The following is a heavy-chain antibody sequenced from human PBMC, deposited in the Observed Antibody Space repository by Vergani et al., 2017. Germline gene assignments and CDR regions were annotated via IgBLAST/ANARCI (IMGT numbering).Heavy chain of an antibody. CDR1: GYPFPSYP. Sequence: QVQLVQFGSELKKPGAPVKVSCKVFGYPFPSYPMNWVRQAPGQGLEWMGWTNPNTGNPTYAQGFTGRFVFSLDTSVSTAYLQISSLKAEDTAVYYCARDKDASIAAADYYYYGMDVWGQGTTVTVSS. V-gene: IGHV7-4-1*02. CDR2: TNPNTGNP. J-gene: IGHJ6*02. D-gene: IGHD6-13*01. CDR3: ARDKDASIAAADYYYYGMDV.